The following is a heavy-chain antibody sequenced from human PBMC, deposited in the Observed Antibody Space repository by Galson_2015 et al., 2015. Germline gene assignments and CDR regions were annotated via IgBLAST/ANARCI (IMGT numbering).Heavy chain of an antibody. Sequence: SLRLSCAASGFSVSSTYMNWVRQAPGKGLEWVSVIYSGGNTYYADSVKGRFTISRDNSKNTLYLQMNSLRVEDTAVYYCAGGRWRYWGQGTLVTVSS. CDR2: IYSGGNT. V-gene: IGHV3-53*01. D-gene: IGHD5-24*01. CDR1: GFSVSSTY. CDR3: AGGRWRY. J-gene: IGHJ4*02.